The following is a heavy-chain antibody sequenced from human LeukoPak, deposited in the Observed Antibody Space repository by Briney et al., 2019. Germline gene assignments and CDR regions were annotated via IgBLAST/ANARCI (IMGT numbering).Heavy chain of an antibody. CDR1: GYSFSNYW. J-gene: IGHJ3*02. D-gene: IGHD2-21*02. CDR2: IYIGDSDT. V-gene: IGHV5-51*01. CDR3: ARLTDIVVVTTTSYLNAFDI. Sequence: GESLKISCKGSGYSFSNYWIGWVRQMPGKGLEWMGIIYIGDSDTRYSPSSQGQVTFSADKSISTAYLQWRSLRASDTAMYYCARLTDIVVVTTTSYLNAFDIWGQGTMVSVSS.